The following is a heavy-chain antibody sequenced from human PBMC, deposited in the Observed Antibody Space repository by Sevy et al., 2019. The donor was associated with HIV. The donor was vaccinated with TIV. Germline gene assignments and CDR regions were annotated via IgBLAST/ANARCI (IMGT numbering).Heavy chain of an antibody. CDR2: IPYDGINK. J-gene: IGHJ6*02. Sequence: GGSLRLSCEVSGLSVTNNGMHGVRQAPGKGLEWVEVIPYDGINKYYGDSGKGRFIISRDRSKNTLYLQMNILRIEDTAVYYCAKDFTGFYGMDVWGQGTTVTVSS. D-gene: IGHD3-9*01. CDR3: AKDFTGFYGMDV. CDR1: GLSVTNNG. V-gene: IGHV3-30*18.